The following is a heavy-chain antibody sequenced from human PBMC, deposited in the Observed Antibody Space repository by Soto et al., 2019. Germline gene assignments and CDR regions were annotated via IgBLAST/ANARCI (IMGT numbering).Heavy chain of an antibody. CDR3: ARAPGSYSATFDY. V-gene: IGHV3-21*01. Sequence: GGSLRPSCSASGFTFGIYSMNWVRPAPGKGLEWVSSISSSSSYIYYADSVKGRFTISRDNAKNSLYLQMNSLRAEDTSVYYSARAPGSYSATFDYWGQGTLVTVSS. J-gene: IGHJ4*02. CDR2: ISSSSSYI. CDR1: GFTFGIYS. D-gene: IGHD1-26*01.